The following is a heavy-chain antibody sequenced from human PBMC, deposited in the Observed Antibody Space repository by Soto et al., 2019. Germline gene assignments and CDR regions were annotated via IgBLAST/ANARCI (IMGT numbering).Heavy chain of an antibody. Sequence: ASVKVSCKASGYTFTSYGISWVRQAPGQGLEWMGWISAYNGNTNSAQKLQGRVTMTTDTSTSTAYMELRSLRSDDTAVYYCARFNEDARYDFWSGYPLYFDYWGQGTLVTVSS. D-gene: IGHD3-3*01. CDR3: ARFNEDARYDFWSGYPLYFDY. CDR2: ISAYNGNT. V-gene: IGHV1-18*01. J-gene: IGHJ4*02. CDR1: GYTFTSYG.